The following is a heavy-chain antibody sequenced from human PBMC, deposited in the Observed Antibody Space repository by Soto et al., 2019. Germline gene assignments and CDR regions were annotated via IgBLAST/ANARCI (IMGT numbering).Heavy chain of an antibody. CDR1: GGSISSCGYY. CDR2: IYSTGST. V-gene: IGHV4-31*03. Sequence: QVQLQESGPGLVKPSQTLSLTCTVSGGSISSCGYYWIWIRQHPGKGLEWIGYIYSTGSTYYNPSLKSRVTISVDTSKNQFSLKLSSVTAADTAVYYGATLYMVRGVRTFDYWGQGTLVTVSS. CDR3: ATLYMVRGVRTFDY. J-gene: IGHJ4*02. D-gene: IGHD3-10*01.